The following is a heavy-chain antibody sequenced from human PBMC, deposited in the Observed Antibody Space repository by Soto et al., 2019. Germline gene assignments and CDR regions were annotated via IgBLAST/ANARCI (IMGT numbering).Heavy chain of an antibody. CDR2: ISSSSSTI. D-gene: IGHD1-1*01. J-gene: IGHJ6*02. CDR3: ARANRNLNYYYGMDV. Sequence: PGGSLRLSCAASGFTFSTYSINCVRQAPGKGLEWVSYISSSSSTIYYADSVKGRFTISRDNAKNSLYLQMNSLRAEDTAVYYCARANRNLNYYYGMDVWGQGTTVTVSS. V-gene: IGHV3-48*01. CDR1: GFTFSTYS.